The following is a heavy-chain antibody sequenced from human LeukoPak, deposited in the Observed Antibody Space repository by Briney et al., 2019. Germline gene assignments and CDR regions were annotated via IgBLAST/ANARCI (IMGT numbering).Heavy chain of an antibody. Sequence: SETLPLTCAVYGGSFSGYYWSWIRQPPGKGLEWIGEINHSGSTNYNPSLKSRVTISVDTSKNQFSLKLSSVTAADTAVYYCARSDYYGSGRPKDWFDPWGQGTLVTVSS. CDR3: ARSDYYGSGRPKDWFDP. CDR1: GGSFSGYY. J-gene: IGHJ5*02. D-gene: IGHD3-10*01. V-gene: IGHV4-34*01. CDR2: INHSGST.